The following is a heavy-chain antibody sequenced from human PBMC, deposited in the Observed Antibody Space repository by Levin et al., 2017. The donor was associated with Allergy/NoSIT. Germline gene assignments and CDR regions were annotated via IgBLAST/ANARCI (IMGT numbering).Heavy chain of an antibody. CDR3: GRRDHYHHYMDA. Sequence: SETLSLTCTVSGGSISANYWSWIRQPPGKGLEWIGYIYYSGSTNYNPSLKSRVTISVDTSKNQFSLRLSSVTAADTAVYYCGRRDHYHHYMDAWGKGTTVTVSS. J-gene: IGHJ6*03. V-gene: IGHV4-59*08. CDR1: GGSISANY. CDR2: IYYSGST.